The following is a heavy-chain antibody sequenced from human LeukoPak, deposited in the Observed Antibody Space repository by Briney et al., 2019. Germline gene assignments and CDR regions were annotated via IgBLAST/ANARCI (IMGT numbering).Heavy chain of an antibody. CDR2: IIPIFCKA. Sequence: GASGKVSCKGSGGTFSSYAISWVRQAPGQGLEWMGGIIPIFCKANYAQKFQGRVTITTDESTSTAYMELSSLRSEDTAVYYCARGAGIAAAGTGGLYNYYYYMDVWGKGTTVIVSS. J-gene: IGHJ6*03. D-gene: IGHD6-13*01. CDR3: ARGAGIAAAGTGGLYNYYYYMDV. CDR1: GGTFSSYA. V-gene: IGHV1-69*05.